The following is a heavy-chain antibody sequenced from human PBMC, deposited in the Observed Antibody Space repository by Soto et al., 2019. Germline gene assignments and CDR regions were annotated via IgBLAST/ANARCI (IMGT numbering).Heavy chain of an antibody. V-gene: IGHV4-39*01. CDR3: ARHQGYSIDTTCSGHYALDV. D-gene: IGHD2-15*01. CDR1: GGSISSSSYS. J-gene: IGHJ6*02. CDR2: FYYSGST. Sequence: WETLSLTCTVSGGSISSSSYSWGWIRQPPGKGPEWIGTFYYSGSTYYNPSLKSRVTISVDTTKNQFFLKLNSVTAADTAVYYCARHQGYSIDTTCSGHYALDVWGQGTTVTVSS.